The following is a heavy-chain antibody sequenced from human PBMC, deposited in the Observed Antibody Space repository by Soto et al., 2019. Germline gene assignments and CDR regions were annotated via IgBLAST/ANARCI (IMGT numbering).Heavy chain of an antibody. V-gene: IGHV3-23*01. CDR3: AKGLVMGSTKAKNFDY. Sequence: GGSLRLSCAASGFTFSSYAMSWVRQGPGKGLEWVSSISGSGDSTYYADSVKGRFTVSRDTSKNTLYLQMSSLRAEDTAMYYCAKGLVMGSTKAKNFDYWGQGTLVTVSS. D-gene: IGHD1-26*01. CDR2: ISGSGDST. CDR1: GFTFSSYA. J-gene: IGHJ4*02.